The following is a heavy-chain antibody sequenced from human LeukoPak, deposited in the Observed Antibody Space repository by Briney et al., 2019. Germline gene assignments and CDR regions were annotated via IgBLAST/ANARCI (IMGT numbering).Heavy chain of an antibody. D-gene: IGHD3-10*01. Sequence: SVKVSCKASGGTFSSYAISWVRQAPGQGLEWMGGIIPIFGTANYAQKFQGRVTITTDESTSTAYMELISLRSEDTAVYYCARVLMVRGVLYYMDVWGKGTTVTVSS. J-gene: IGHJ6*03. CDR1: GGTFSSYA. CDR3: ARVLMVRGVLYYMDV. V-gene: IGHV1-69*05. CDR2: IIPIFGTA.